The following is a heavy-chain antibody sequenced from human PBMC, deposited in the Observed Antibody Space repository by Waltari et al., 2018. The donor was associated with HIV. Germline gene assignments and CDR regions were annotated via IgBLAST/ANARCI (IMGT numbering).Heavy chain of an antibody. CDR1: GYNFTNSG. J-gene: IGHJ4*02. Sequence: QVHLVQSGAELRKRGASVTVSCKASGYNFTNSGITWVRQAPGQGLQWMGWISGNKGDTKYAQKGRGRVTMTTDTSTSTAYLEMGNLRFDDTAVYYCARDHYYGSSGYYSDYWGQGTLVTVSS. V-gene: IGHV1-18*01. CDR2: ISGNKGDT. CDR3: ARDHYYGSSGYYSDY. D-gene: IGHD3-22*01.